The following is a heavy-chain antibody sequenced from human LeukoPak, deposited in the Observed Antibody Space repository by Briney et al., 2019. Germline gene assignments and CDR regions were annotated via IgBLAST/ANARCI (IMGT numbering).Heavy chain of an antibody. J-gene: IGHJ6*02. D-gene: IGHD6-13*01. CDR3: ASRHLEPYSSSMYVGMDV. V-gene: IGHV1-69*01. CDR2: IIPILGTA. Sequence: SVKVSCKASGGTFSSYAISWVRQAPGQGLEWMGGIIPILGTANYAQKFQGRVTITADESTSTAYMELSSLRSEDTAVYYCASRHLEPYSSSMYVGMDVWGQGTTVTVSS. CDR1: GGTFSSYA.